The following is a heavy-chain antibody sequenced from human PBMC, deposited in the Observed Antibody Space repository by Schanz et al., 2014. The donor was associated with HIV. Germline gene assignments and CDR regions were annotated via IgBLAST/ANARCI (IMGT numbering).Heavy chain of an antibody. V-gene: IGHV3-23*01. J-gene: IGHJ4*02. CDR2: ISGSGDIT. CDR1: GFSFSSYV. Sequence: ELQLLESGGGLVQPGGSLRLSCAASGFSFSSYVMSWIRQAPGKGLEWVSAISGSGDITYYADSVKGRFTISRDNSKNTVYLQMDSLRAEDTAVYYCAKDLGAGGGSCFDSWGQGTLVTVST. D-gene: IGHD2-15*01. CDR3: AKDLGAGGGSCFDS.